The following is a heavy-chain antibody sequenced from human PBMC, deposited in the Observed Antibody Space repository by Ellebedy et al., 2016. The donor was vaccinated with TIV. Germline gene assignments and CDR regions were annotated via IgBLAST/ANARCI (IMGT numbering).Heavy chain of an antibody. Sequence: GESLKISCAASGFTFSSYAMHWVRQAPGKGLEWVAVISYDGSNKYYADSVKGRFTISRDNSKNTLYLQMNSLRAEDTAVYYCARSGGYSRGWYGEFDYWGQGTLVTVSS. V-gene: IGHV3-30*01. CDR1: GFTFSSYA. J-gene: IGHJ4*02. CDR3: ARSGGYSRGWYGEFDY. D-gene: IGHD6-19*01. CDR2: ISYDGSNK.